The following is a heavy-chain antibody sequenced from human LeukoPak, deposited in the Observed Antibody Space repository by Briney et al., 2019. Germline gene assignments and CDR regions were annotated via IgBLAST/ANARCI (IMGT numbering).Heavy chain of an antibody. D-gene: IGHD3-22*01. CDR2: SNAGNGNT. CDR1: GYTFTSYA. V-gene: IGHV1-3*02. CDR3: AREISGSSGSPGVDY. J-gene: IGHJ4*02. Sequence: TSVKVSCKASGYTFTSYAMHWVRQAPGQRLEWMGWSNAGNGNTKYSQEFQGRVTITRDTSASTVYMELSSLRSEDTAVYYCAREISGSSGSPGVDYWGQGTLVTVSS.